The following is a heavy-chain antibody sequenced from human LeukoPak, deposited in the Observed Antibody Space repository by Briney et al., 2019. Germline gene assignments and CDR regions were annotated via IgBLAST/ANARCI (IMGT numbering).Heavy chain of an antibody. V-gene: IGHV4-38-2*01. CDR1: GGSFSGYY. Sequence: SETLSLTCAVYGGSFSGYYWGWIRQPPGKGLEWIGSIYHSGSTYYNPSLKSRVTISVDTSKNQFSLKLSSVTAADTAVYYCARAGLGDLYYYYYYMDVWGKGTTVTVSS. J-gene: IGHJ6*03. CDR2: IYHSGST. D-gene: IGHD3-16*01. CDR3: ARAGLGDLYYYYYYMDV.